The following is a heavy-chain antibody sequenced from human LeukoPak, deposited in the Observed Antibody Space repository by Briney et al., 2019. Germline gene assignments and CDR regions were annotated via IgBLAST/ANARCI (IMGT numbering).Heavy chain of an antibody. CDR1: GFTFTTYW. D-gene: IGHD3-10*01. J-gene: IGHJ4*02. Sequence: GGSLRLSCAASGFTFTTYWMSWVRQAQGKGLEWVANINQDGTEKYYVDSVKGRFTISRDNGKNSLDLQMNSLRVEDTAVYYCAKLAKYFYGAGTFYFFEHWGQGTPVTASS. CDR3: AKLAKYFYGAGTFYFFEH. CDR2: INQDGTEK. V-gene: IGHV3-7*01.